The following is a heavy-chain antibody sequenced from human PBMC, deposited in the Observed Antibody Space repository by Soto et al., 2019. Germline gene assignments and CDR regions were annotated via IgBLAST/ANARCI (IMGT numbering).Heavy chain of an antibody. J-gene: IGHJ5*02. CDR3: ARGLIAVAGTYWFDP. CDR1: GGSFSGYY. Sequence: QVQLQQWGAGLLKPSETLSLTCAVYGGSFSGYYWSWIRQPPGKGLEWIGEINHSGSTNYNPSLKSRVTISVDTSKNQFSLKLGSVTAADTAVYYCARGLIAVAGTYWFDPWGQGTLVTVSS. V-gene: IGHV4-34*01. CDR2: INHSGST. D-gene: IGHD6-19*01.